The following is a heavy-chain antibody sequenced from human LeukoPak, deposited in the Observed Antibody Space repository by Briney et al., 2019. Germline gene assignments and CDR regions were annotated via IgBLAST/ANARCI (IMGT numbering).Heavy chain of an antibody. CDR2: ISGSGGST. V-gene: IGHV3-23*01. CDR1: GFTFSSYA. D-gene: IGHD2/OR15-2a*01. Sequence: VGSLRLSCAASGFTFSSYAMSWVRQAPGKGLEWASAISGSGGSTYYADSVKGRFTISRDNSKNTLYLQMNSLRAEDTAVYYCAKDLSGATDYWGQGTLATVSS. J-gene: IGHJ4*02. CDR3: AKDLSGATDY.